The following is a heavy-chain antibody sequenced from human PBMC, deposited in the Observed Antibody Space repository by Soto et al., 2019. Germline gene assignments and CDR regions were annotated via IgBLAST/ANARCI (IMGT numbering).Heavy chain of an antibody. J-gene: IGHJ4*02. D-gene: IGHD2-8*01. CDR2: IGVSGDNI. CDR1: GFSFNSFN. CDR3: ARDLGLLKSMFDY. V-gene: IGHV3-21*01. Sequence: GGSLRLSCLASGFSFNSFNMNWIRRAPGRGLEWVASIGVSGDNIYYGDSMQGRFTISRDNSKRSVFLDLNSLRVEDTAVYYCARDLGLLKSMFDYWGQGTLVTVSS.